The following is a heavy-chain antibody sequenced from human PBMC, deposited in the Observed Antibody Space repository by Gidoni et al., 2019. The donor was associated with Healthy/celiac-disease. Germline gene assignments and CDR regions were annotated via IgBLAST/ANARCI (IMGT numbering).Heavy chain of an antibody. Sequence: QVQLQESGPGLVKPSETLSLTCTVSGGSISSYYWSWIRQPPGKGLEWIGYIYYSGSTNYNPSLKSRVTISVDTSKNQFSLKLSSVTAADTAVYYCASQFHDPNWFDPWGQGTLVTVSS. J-gene: IGHJ5*02. V-gene: IGHV4-59*01. CDR3: ASQFHDPNWFDP. CDR1: GGSISSYY. CDR2: IYYSGST.